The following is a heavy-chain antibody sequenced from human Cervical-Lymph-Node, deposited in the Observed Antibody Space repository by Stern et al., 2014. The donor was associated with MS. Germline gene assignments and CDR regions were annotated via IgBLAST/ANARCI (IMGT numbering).Heavy chain of an antibody. CDR2: IKTKSDGGTT. CDR3: TSWNWGSGY. Sequence: EVQLVESGGGLVKPGGSLRLSCAASGFTFSDAWMTWVRQAPGKGLEWVGRIKTKSDGGTTDYVAPVKGRFTISRDDSTNTLYLQMNSLKIEDTAVYYCTSWNWGSGYWGQGTLVTVSS. V-gene: IGHV3-15*01. J-gene: IGHJ4*02. CDR1: GFTFSDAW. D-gene: IGHD7-27*01.